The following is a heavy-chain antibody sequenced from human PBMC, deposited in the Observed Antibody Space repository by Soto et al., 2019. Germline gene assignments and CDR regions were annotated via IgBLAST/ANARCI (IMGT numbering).Heavy chain of an antibody. CDR2: MNPNSGDR. D-gene: IGHD3-10*01. V-gene: IGHV1-8*01. CDR1: GYTLTSND. CDR3: ARGAWCGDIGNFDYGLDV. J-gene: IGHJ6*02. Sequence: QVQLVQSGAEVKKPGASVKVSCKASGYTLTSNDINWVRQATGEELEWMGWMNPNSGDRGYAQKFQGRVTMTGNTTRSTAYMEMRSLRSEVTAVYYCARGAWCGDIGNFDYGLDVWGQGTTVTVSS.